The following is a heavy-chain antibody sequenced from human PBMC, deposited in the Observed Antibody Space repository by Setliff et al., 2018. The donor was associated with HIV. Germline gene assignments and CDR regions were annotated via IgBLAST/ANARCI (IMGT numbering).Heavy chain of an antibody. Sequence: GGSLRLSCTASGLKLSFSFAWLSWVRQVPGKGLEWVGRIKRKSDGGTADYGAPVKGRFTISRDDSKRMVYLQMNSLTSEDTAVYFCTRSYYYWGQGTLVTVSS. V-gene: IGHV3-15*01. CDR2: IKRKSDGGTA. D-gene: IGHD3-10*01. J-gene: IGHJ4*02. CDR1: GLKLSFSFAW. CDR3: TRSYYY.